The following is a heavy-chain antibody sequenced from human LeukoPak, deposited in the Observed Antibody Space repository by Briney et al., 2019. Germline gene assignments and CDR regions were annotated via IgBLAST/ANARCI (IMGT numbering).Heavy chain of an antibody. CDR2: IYTSGST. CDR3: ARGVSTVNFDY. J-gene: IGHJ4*02. Sequence: PSETLSLTCTVSGGSLSSGSYYWSWIRQPAGKGLECIGRIYTSGSTNYNPSLNSRVTISVYTSKSQFSLKLSSVTAADTAVSYWARGVSTVNFDYWGKGTLVTVSS. V-gene: IGHV4-61*02. CDR1: GGSLSSGSYY. D-gene: IGHD4-11*01.